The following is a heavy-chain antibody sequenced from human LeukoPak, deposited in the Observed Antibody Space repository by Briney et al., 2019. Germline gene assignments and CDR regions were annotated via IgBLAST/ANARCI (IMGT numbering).Heavy chain of an antibody. CDR3: TRDRSRAEDD. CDR1: GFTFSVHW. J-gene: IGHJ4*02. Sequence: SGGPLRLSCAASGFTFSVHWMLWPRQARGKGLEWVANINQGGSDKYYVDSVKGRFTISRDNANNLLYLQMNSLRGEDTAVYYCTRDRSRAEDDWGQGTLVTVSS. V-gene: IGHV3-7*01. CDR2: INQGGSDK. D-gene: IGHD1-14*01.